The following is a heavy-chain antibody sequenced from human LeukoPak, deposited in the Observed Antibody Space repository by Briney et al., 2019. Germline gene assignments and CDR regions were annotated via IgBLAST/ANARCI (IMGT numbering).Heavy chain of an antibody. V-gene: IGHV1-69*08. Sequence: SVKVSCKASGGSFSDYSISWVRQAPGQGLEWMGRIIAILDTAHYAQKFQGRFTITADKSTTTVYMELSSLRSDDTAMYYCVRSGYDYDWFDPWGQGTLVTVSS. CDR3: VRSGYDYDWFDP. J-gene: IGHJ5*02. D-gene: IGHD5-12*01. CDR2: IIAILDTA. CDR1: GGSFSDYS.